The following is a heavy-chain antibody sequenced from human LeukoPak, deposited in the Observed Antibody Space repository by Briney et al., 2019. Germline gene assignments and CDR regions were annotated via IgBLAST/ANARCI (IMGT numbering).Heavy chain of an antibody. V-gene: IGHV3-30*03. CDR1: GFTFSNYV. D-gene: IGHD3-22*01. CDR2: ISYDGCNK. CDR3: ARGVGNYRYYFDS. Sequence: GGSLRLSCAASGFTFSNYVMYWVRQAPGKGLEWVAVISYDGCNKYYADSVKGRFTISRDNSKNTLYLQMNSLRAEDTAVYYCARGVGNYRYYFDSWGQGTLVTVSS. J-gene: IGHJ4*02.